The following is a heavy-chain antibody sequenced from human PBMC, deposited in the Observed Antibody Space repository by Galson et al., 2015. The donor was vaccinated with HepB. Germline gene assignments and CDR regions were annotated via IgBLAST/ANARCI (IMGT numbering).Heavy chain of an antibody. Sequence: LRLSCAASGFNVSTNYMTWVRQAPGRGLEWASVIYRGDSTYYTDSVKGRFTISRDNSKNTLHLQMNSLRVEDTAVYYCARDILVGATPGRGYYGLDVWGQGTTVSVSS. V-gene: IGHV3-53*01. J-gene: IGHJ6*02. CDR2: IYRGDST. D-gene: IGHD1-26*01. CDR1: GFNVSTNY. CDR3: ARDILVGATPGRGYYGLDV.